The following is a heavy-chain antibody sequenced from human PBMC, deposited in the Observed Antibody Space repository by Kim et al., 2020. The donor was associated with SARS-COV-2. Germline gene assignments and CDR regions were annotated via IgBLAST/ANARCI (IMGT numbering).Heavy chain of an antibody. Sequence: GGSLRLSCVASGFTFSNSWKTWVRQPPGKGLEWVGRIKRTIDGGTADYTAPVKGRFSISKDDSQHRVFLQMDGLKIDETAVYYCTTDSCASWGQGALVT. CDR1: GFTFSNSW. V-gene: IGHV3-15*01. CDR2: IKRTIDGGTA. CDR3: TTDSCAS. D-gene: IGHD2-21*01. J-gene: IGHJ5*01.